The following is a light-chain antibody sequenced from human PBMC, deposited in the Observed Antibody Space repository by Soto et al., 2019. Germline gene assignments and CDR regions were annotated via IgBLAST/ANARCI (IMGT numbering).Light chain of an antibody. J-gene: IGKJ5*01. CDR2: DVS. Sequence: VMTQSPGTLSVSPGARATLSCRAGQGVTTNFAWYQQKSGQSPRLLIYDVSIRATGVPARFSGTGSETDFTLTISGLQSEESAVYFCQQYNNWPFSVGQGTRLEIK. V-gene: IGKV3-15*01. CDR1: QGVTTN. CDR3: QQYNNWPFS.